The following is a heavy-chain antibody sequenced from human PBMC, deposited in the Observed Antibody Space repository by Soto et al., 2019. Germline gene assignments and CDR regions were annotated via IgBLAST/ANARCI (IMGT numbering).Heavy chain of an antibody. J-gene: IGHJ4*02. CDR1: GFTFSSYY. D-gene: IGHD3-10*01. V-gene: IGHV3-74*01. Sequence: EVQLVESGGGLVQPGGSLRLSCVASGFTFSSYYMHWVRQVPGKGLEWVSHVNGDGSITVYADSVRGRFTISRDNAKNTVYMQMNSLTVEDTAVYYCVRVRYCSASEPLWGQGTLVTVSS. CDR2: VNGDGSIT. CDR3: VRVRYCSASEPL.